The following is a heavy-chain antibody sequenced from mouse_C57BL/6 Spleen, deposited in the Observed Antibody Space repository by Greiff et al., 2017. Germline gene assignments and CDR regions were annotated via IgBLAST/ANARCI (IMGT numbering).Heavy chain of an antibody. CDR3: ARGRDYGSSSDY. D-gene: IGHD1-1*01. Sequence: VQLQQPGAELVKPGASVKLSCKASGYTFTSYWMQWVKQRPGQGLEWIGEIDPSDSYTNYNQKFKGKATLTVDPSSRTAYMQLSSLTSEDSAVYYCARGRDYGSSSDYWGQGTTLTVSS. CDR2: IDPSDSYT. J-gene: IGHJ2*01. V-gene: IGHV1-50*01. CDR1: GYTFTSYW.